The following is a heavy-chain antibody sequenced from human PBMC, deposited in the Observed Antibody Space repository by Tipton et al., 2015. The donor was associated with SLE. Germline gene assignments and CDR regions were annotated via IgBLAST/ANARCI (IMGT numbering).Heavy chain of an antibody. Sequence: QLVQSGAEVKKPGSSVKVSCKASGGTFSSYAISWVRQAPGQGLEWMGGIIPIFGTANYAQKFQGRVTITTDESTSTAYMELSSLRSEDPACYYCAGVLPSNYGDDYYGMDVWGQGTTVTVSS. D-gene: IGHD4-17*01. J-gene: IGHJ6*02. CDR1: GGTFSSYA. V-gene: IGHV1-69*05. CDR3: AGVLPSNYGDDYYGMDV. CDR2: IIPIFGTA.